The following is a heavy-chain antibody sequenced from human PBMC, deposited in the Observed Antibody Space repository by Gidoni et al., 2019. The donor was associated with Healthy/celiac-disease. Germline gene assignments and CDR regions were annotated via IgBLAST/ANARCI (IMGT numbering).Heavy chain of an antibody. Sequence: EVQLVESGGGLVQPGGSRRLSCSASGFTFSSYSINWVRQAPGKGLEWVSYISSSSSTIYYADSVKGRFTISRDNAKNSLYLQMNSLRDEDTAVYYCARVFYGGNSGWGQGTLVTVSS. CDR1: GFTFSSYS. J-gene: IGHJ4*02. CDR3: ARVFYGGNSG. D-gene: IGHD4-17*01. V-gene: IGHV3-48*02. CDR2: ISSSSSTI.